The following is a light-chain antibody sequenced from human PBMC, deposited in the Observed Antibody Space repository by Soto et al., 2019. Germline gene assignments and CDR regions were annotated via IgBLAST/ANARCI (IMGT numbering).Light chain of an antibody. Sequence: EIVLTQSPATLSVSPGERATLSGRASQSSSYTLAWYQQKPGQAPRLLIYDASNSATGVQARFSGSGSGTDFSLSITSLVPEDFAVYYYQQRGDWPLYTFVQGSRLEIK. CDR1: QSSSYT. CDR3: QQRGDWPLYT. V-gene: IGKV3-11*01. J-gene: IGKJ2*01. CDR2: DAS.